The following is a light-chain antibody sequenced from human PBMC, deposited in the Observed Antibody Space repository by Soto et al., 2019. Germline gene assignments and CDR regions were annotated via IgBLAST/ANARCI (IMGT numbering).Light chain of an antibody. V-gene: IGKV1-39*01. CDR3: QQSYAAPVT. J-gene: IGKJ1*01. Sequence: DIQMTQSPSSLSASVGDRVTITCRASHSISSCLNWYQQKPGKAPKLLIYGASNLQSGVPSRFSGSESGTGVTRTISSLQPEDFATYDCQQSYAAPVTFGQGTKVEIK. CDR2: GAS. CDR1: HSISSC.